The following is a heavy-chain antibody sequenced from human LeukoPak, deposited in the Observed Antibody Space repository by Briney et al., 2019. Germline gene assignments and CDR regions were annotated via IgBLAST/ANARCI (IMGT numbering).Heavy chain of an antibody. D-gene: IGHD3-10*01. CDR3: ARDPRGSEYSHFDS. CDR1: GFSFSSSY. J-gene: IGHJ4*02. V-gene: IGHV3-7*01. CDR2: IKQDGNET. Sequence: GGSLRLSCVASGFSFSSSYMSWVRQAPGKGLEWVANIKQDGNETHYVDSVKGRFTISRDNAKSSLYLQMNSLRADDTAVYYCARDPRGSEYSHFDSWGQGTLVTVSS.